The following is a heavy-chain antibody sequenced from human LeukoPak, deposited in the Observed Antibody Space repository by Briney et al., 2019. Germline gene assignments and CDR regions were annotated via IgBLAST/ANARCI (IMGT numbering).Heavy chain of an antibody. CDR3: AKDLGTLISGTYYYYFDY. D-gene: IGHD3-10*01. Sequence: GGSLRLSCAASGFTFSSYGMHWARQAPGKGLEWVAFVRSDGSVEYYADSVKGRFTISRDNSKNTLYLQMNSLRAEDSAVYYCAKDLGTLISGTYYYYFDYWGQGTLVTVSS. J-gene: IGHJ4*02. V-gene: IGHV3-30*02. CDR2: VRSDGSVE. CDR1: GFTFSSYG.